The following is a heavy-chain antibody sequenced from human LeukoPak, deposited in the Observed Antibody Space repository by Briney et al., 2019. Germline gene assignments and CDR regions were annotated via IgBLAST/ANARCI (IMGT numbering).Heavy chain of an antibody. CDR3: ETKDNWNDS. CDR2: FDPEDGEV. Sequence: ASVTVSCRVSGYXLTKVAMHWVRQAPGEGLEWMGGFDPEDGEVVYAQKFQGRVTMTEDTATDTAYMELSSLRDEDTAVYYCETKDNWNDSWGQGTLVSVS. CDR1: GYXLTKVA. J-gene: IGHJ5*02. V-gene: IGHV1-24*01.